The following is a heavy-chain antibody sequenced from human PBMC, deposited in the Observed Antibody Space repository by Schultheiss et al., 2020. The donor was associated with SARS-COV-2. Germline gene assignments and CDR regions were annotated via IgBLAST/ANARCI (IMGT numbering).Heavy chain of an antibody. CDR3: ARDSVWYYDFWSGYYYYYGMDV. V-gene: IGHV3-23*01. CDR1: GFTFSSYA. Sequence: GGSLRLSCAASGFTFSSYAMSWVRQAPGKGLEWVSAISGSGGSTYYADSVKGRFTISRDNSKNTLYLQMNSLRAEDTAVYYCARDSVWYYDFWSGYYYYYGMDVWGQGTTVTVSS. CDR2: ISGSGGST. J-gene: IGHJ6*02. D-gene: IGHD3-3*01.